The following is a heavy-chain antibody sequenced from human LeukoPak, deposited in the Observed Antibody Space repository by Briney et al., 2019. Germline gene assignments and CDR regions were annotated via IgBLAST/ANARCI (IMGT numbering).Heavy chain of an antibody. CDR2: MNPNSGNT. Sequence: ASVKVSCKASGYTFISYDINWVRQVTGQGLEWMGWMNPNSGNTGYAQKFQGRVTITRNTSISTAFMELSSLRSEDTAVYYCARRAVGDSYYYSMDVWGKGTTVTVSS. D-gene: IGHD6-19*01. J-gene: IGHJ6*03. CDR1: GYTFISYD. CDR3: ARRAVGDSYYYSMDV. V-gene: IGHV1-8*03.